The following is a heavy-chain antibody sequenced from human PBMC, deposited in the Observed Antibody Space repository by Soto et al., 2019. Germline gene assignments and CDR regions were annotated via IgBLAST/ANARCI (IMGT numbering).Heavy chain of an antibody. J-gene: IGHJ6*03. D-gene: IGHD3-3*01. CDR1: GGSISSYY. V-gene: IGHV4-59*08. Sequence: SETLSLTCTVSGGSISSYYWSWIRQPPGKGLEWIGYIYYSGSTNYNPSLKSRVTISVDTSKNQFSLKLSSVTAADTAVYYCARQGSSDDFWSGYPVHSRREYYYYYMDVWGKGTTVTVSS. CDR3: ARQGSSDDFWSGYPVHSRREYYYYYMDV. CDR2: IYYSGST.